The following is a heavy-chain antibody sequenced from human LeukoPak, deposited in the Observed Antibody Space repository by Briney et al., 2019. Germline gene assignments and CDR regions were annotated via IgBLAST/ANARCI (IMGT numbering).Heavy chain of an antibody. CDR2: IYHSGST. D-gene: IGHD2-2*02. CDR1: GYSISSGYY. V-gene: IGHV4-38-2*02. CDR3: ARDFIHCSSTSCYTRWFDP. Sequence: SETLSLTCTVSGYSISSGYYWGWIRQPPGKGLEWIGSIYHSGSTYYNPSLKSRVTISVDTSKNQFSLKLSSVTAADTAVYYCARDFIHCSSTSCYTRWFDPWGQGTLVTVSS. J-gene: IGHJ5*02.